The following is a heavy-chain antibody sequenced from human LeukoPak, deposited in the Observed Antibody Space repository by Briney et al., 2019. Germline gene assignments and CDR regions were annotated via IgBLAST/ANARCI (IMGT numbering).Heavy chain of an antibody. D-gene: IGHD2-15*01. CDR1: GGSISSSSYY. J-gene: IGHJ4*02. CDR2: IYYSGST. V-gene: IGHV4-39*07. Sequence: PSETLSLTCTVSGGSISSSSYYWGWIRQPPGKGLEWIGSIYYSGSTYYNPSLKSRVTISVDRSKNQFSLKLSSVTAADTAVYYCARAFSGSCYFDYWGQGTLVTVSS. CDR3: ARAFSGSCYFDY.